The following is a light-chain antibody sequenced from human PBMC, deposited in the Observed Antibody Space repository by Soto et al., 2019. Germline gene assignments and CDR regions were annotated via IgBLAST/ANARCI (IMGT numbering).Light chain of an antibody. Sequence: EIVLTQSPGTLSLSPGERATLSCRASQSVNNNYLAWYPQKPGQAPRLLIYGASSMSTGIPDRFSGSGSGTDFTLTISRLEPEDFAVYYCQQYGSSQYTFGQGTKLESK. CDR2: GAS. CDR1: QSVNNNY. J-gene: IGKJ2*01. CDR3: QQYGSSQYT. V-gene: IGKV3-20*01.